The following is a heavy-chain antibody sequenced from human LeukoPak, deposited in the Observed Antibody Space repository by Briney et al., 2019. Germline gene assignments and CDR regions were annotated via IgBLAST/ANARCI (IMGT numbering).Heavy chain of an antibody. CDR3: ARARPRGATRDWYFDL. CDR2: IYYSGST. CDR1: GGSISSYY. V-gene: IGHV4-59*12. D-gene: IGHD1-26*01. Sequence: SETLSLTCTVSGGSISSYYWSWIRQPPGKGLEWIGYIYYSGSTNYNPSLKSRVTMSVDTSKNQFSLKLSSVTAADTAVYYCARARPRGATRDWYFDLWGRGTLVTVSS. J-gene: IGHJ2*01.